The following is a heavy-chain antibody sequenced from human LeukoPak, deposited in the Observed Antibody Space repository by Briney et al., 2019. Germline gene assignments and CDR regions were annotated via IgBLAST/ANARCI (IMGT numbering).Heavy chain of an antibody. D-gene: IGHD5-18*01. CDR3: ARARGNTYGYFEY. CDR2: NGDASST. V-gene: IGHV3-74*01. CDR1: GLTLSGYW. J-gene: IGHJ4*02. Sequence: GGSLRLSCAASGLTLSGYWMHWVRHAPGKGLVWVSRNGDASSTSYADSVKGRFTISRDNAKSTLYLQMNSLRVEDTAVYYCARARGNTYGYFEYWGQGTLVTVSS.